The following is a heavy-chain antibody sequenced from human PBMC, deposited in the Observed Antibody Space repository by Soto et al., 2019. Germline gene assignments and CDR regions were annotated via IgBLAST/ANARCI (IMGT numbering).Heavy chain of an antibody. CDR3: AVIKIYYDRTGISDD. CDR1: GYTFTGYY. J-gene: IGHJ4*02. V-gene: IGHV1-2*02. D-gene: IGHD3-22*01. Sequence: PSVEVSCKTSGYTFTGYYMHWVRQAPGQGLEWMGWINPNNGDTNYAQNFQGRVTMTRDTSSSTASMELSRLRSDDTAVYSCAVIKIYYDRTGISDDCDQATLLSVAS. CDR2: INPNNGDT.